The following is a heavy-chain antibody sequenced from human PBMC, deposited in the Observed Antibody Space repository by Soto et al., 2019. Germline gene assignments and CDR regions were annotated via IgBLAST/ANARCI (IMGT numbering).Heavy chain of an antibody. CDR1: GYSFTSYW. V-gene: IGHV5-10-1*01. Sequence: RGESLKISCKGSGYSFTSYWISWVRQMPGKGLEWMGRIDPSDSYTNYSPSFQGHVTISADKSISTAYLQWSSLKASDTAMYYCATRVSSSWYLDYWGQGTLVTVSS. J-gene: IGHJ4*02. CDR2: IDPSDSYT. D-gene: IGHD6-13*01. CDR3: ATRVSSSWYLDY.